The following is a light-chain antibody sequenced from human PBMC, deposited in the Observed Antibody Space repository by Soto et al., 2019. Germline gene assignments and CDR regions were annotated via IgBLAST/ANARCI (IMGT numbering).Light chain of an antibody. CDR1: SSDIGGYNY. V-gene: IGLV2-14*01. Sequence: QSALTQPASVSGSPGQSITISCTGTSSDIGGYNYVSWYQQHPGKAPKLMIYGVSNRPSGVSGRFFGSKSGNTASLTISGLQPEDEADYYCCSYAGSSTYVFGTGTKLTVL. CDR3: CSYAGSSTYV. CDR2: GVS. J-gene: IGLJ1*01.